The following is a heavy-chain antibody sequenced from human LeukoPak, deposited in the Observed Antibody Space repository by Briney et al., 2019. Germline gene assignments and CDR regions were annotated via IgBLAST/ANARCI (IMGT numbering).Heavy chain of an antibody. D-gene: IGHD1-7*01. CDR1: GFTFSSHG. Sequence: GGSLRLSCAASGFTFSSHGMSWVRQAPGKGLEWVSYISSSSSTIYYADSVKGRFTISRDNAKNSLYLQMNSLRAEDTAVYYCARSSRELGGYAPWELMPPFWGQGTLVTVSS. V-gene: IGHV3-48*01. CDR3: ARSSRELGGYAPWELMPPF. J-gene: IGHJ4*02. CDR2: ISSSSSTI.